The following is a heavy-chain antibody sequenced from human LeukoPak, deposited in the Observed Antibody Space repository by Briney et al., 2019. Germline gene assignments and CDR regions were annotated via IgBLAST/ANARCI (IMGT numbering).Heavy chain of an antibody. Sequence: GRSLRLSCAASGFTFSSYAMHWVRQAPGKGLEWVAVISYDGSNKYYADSVKGRFTISRDNSKNTLYLQMNSLRAEDTAVYYCARSYGDYALSNYHYFDYWGQGTLVTVSS. CDR3: ARSYGDYALSNYHYFDY. J-gene: IGHJ4*02. CDR1: GFTFSSYA. V-gene: IGHV3-30*04. CDR2: ISYDGSNK. D-gene: IGHD4-17*01.